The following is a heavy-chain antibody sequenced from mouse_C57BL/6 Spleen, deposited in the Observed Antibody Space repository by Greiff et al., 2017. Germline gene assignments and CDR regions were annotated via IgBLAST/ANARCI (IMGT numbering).Heavy chain of an antibody. J-gene: IGHJ4*01. CDR3: ARGACYYAMDY. CDR2: IHPNSGST. Sequence: VQLQQPGAELVKPGASVKLSCKASGYTFTSYWMHWVKQRPGQGLEWIGMIHPNSGSTNYNEKFKSKATLTVDKSSSTAYMQLSSLTSEDAAVDYCARGACYYAMDYWGQGTSVTVSS. CDR1: GYTFTSYW. V-gene: IGHV1-64*01.